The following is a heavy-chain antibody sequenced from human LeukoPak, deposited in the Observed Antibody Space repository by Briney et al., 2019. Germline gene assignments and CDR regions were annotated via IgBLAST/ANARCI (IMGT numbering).Heavy chain of an antibody. V-gene: IGHV1-69*04. CDR2: IIPILGIA. J-gene: IGHJ5*02. Sequence: SVKVSCKASGGTFSSYAISWVRQAPGQGLEWMGRIIPILGIANYAQKFQGRVTITADKSTSTAYMELSSLRSEDTAVYYCARVGSIAARPWVDTFERYNWFDPWGQGTLVTVSS. CDR3: ARVGSIAARPWVDTFERYNWFDP. D-gene: IGHD6-6*01. CDR1: GGTFSSYA.